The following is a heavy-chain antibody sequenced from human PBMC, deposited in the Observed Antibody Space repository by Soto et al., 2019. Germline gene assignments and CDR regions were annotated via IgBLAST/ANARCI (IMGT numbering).Heavy chain of an antibody. CDR3: ARELRIPMVAQNAFDI. CDR2: INPSGGST. D-gene: IGHD2-15*01. V-gene: IGHV1-46*01. Sequence: GASVKVSCKASGYTFTSYYMHWVRQAPGQGLEWMGIINPSGGSTSYAQKFQGRVTMTRDTSTSTVYMELSSLRSEDTAVYYCARELRIPMVAQNAFDIWGQRTMVTVSS. J-gene: IGHJ3*02. CDR1: GYTFTSYY.